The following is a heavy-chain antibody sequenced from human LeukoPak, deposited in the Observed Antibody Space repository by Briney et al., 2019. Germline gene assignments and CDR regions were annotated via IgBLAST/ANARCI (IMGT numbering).Heavy chain of an antibody. V-gene: IGHV3-53*01. CDR1: GFTVSFNY. Sequence: GGSLRLSCAASGFTVSFNYMTWVRQAPGKGLEWVSLIYSGGNTYYADSVKGRFTISRDESKNTLYLQMNSPRAEDTAVYYCARVGSGLGSYGSGNYYFDDWGPGTLVTVSS. CDR2: IYSGGNT. CDR3: ARVGSGLGSYGSGNYYFDD. D-gene: IGHD3-10*01. J-gene: IGHJ4*02.